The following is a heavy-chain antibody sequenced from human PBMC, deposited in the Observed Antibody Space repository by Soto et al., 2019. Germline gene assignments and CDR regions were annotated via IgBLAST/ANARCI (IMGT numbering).Heavy chain of an antibody. D-gene: IGHD1-1*01. J-gene: IGHJ4*02. V-gene: IGHV3-74*03. CDR2: IKPDGSRT. CDR3: ARDNNWYYDS. Sequence: VGSLRLSCAASGFTFSSDWMHWFRQAPVDGLVWVSYIKPDGSRTKDADSVKGRFTISRDNARNTLYLRMNSLRAEDTAVYYCARDNNWYYDSWGRGTLVTVSS. CDR1: GFTFSSDW.